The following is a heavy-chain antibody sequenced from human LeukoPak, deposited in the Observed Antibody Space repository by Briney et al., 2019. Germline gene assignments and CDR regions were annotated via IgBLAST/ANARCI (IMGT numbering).Heavy chain of an antibody. J-gene: IGHJ5*02. D-gene: IGHD2-2*01. CDR2: IYYTGST. V-gene: IGHV4-59*01. Sequence: PSETLSLTCTVSGGSISSNFWSWIRQPPGKGLEWIGYIYYTGSTNYNPSLKSRVTISVDTSKNQFSLKLSSVTAADTAVYYCARGAFCSSTSCYLRWFDPWGQGTLVTVSS. CDR1: GGSISSNF. CDR3: ARGAFCSSTSCYLRWFDP.